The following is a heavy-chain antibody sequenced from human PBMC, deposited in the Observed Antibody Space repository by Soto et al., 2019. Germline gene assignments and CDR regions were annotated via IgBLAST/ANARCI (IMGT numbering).Heavy chain of an antibody. D-gene: IGHD3-10*01. Sequence: SETLSLTCGVYGGSFTGYYWNWIRQPPDERLEWIGEMNHDRTTTHNPSLKTRVAISLDTSKNQFSLRLTSVTAADTAVYFCAGGEAYLRGVTFYYHGMDVWGQGTTVTVSS. V-gene: IGHV4-34*01. J-gene: IGHJ6*02. CDR1: GGSFTGYY. CDR2: MNHDRTT. CDR3: AGGEAYLRGVTFYYHGMDV.